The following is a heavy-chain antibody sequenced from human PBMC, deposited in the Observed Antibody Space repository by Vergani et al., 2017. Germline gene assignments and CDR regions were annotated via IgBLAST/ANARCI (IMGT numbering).Heavy chain of an antibody. Sequence: QITLKESGPTLVKPTQTLTLTCTFSGFSLSTSGVGVGWIRQPPGKALEWLALIYWNDDKRYSPSLKSRLTITKDTSKNQVVLTMTNMDPVDTATYYCAHNAKYYDFWSGYYTQYYFDYWGQGTLVTVSS. D-gene: IGHD3-3*01. CDR1: GFSLSTSGVG. V-gene: IGHV2-5*01. CDR2: IYWNDDK. J-gene: IGHJ4*02. CDR3: AHNAKYYDFWSGYYTQYYFDY.